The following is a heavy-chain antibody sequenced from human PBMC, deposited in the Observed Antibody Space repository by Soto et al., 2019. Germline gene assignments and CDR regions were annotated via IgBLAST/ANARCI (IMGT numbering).Heavy chain of an antibody. CDR1: GGSISSYR. V-gene: IGHV4-59*08. Sequence: PSETLSLTCTVSGGSISSYRWSWIRQPPGKGLEWIGYIYYSGGTNYNPSLKSRVTISVDTSKNQFSLKLSSVTAADTAVYYCARYGDYENWSFDLWGRGPLVTVSS. J-gene: IGHJ2*01. CDR3: ARYGDYENWSFDL. D-gene: IGHD4-17*01. CDR2: IYYSGGT.